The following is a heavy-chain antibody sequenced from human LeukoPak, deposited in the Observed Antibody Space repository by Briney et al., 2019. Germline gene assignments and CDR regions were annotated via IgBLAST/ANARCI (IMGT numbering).Heavy chain of an antibody. CDR2: IYHSGST. J-gene: IGHJ6*03. CDR3: ATLWSGTLYMDV. D-gene: IGHD3-3*01. V-gene: IGHV4-39*07. CDR1: GGSIISSNYY. Sequence: SETLSLTCSVSGGSIISSNYYWGWIRQPPGKGLEWIGSIYHSGSTYYNPSLKSRVTISVDTSKNQFSLKLSSVTAADTAVYYCATLWSGTLYMDVWGKGTTVTVSS.